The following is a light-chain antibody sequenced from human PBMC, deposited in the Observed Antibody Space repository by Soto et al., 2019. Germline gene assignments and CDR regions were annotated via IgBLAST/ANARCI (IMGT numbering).Light chain of an antibody. J-gene: IGLJ3*02. V-gene: IGLV2-23*02. CDR3: CSYAGKGAWV. CDR1: SGDVGNYDL. CDR2: EVS. Sequence: QSALTQPASVSGSPGQSITISCSGSSGDVGNYDLVSLYQQIPGKAHQLMIFEVSRRPSRVSDRFSGSKSGNTASLTISGLQAEDEGDFYCCSYAGKGAWVFGGGTKVTVL.